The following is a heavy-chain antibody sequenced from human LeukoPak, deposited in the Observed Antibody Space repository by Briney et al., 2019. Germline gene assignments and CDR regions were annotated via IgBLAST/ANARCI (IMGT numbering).Heavy chain of an antibody. Sequence: GESLKISCKGSGYSFTSYWIGWVRQMPGKGLEWMGIIYPGDSDTRYSPSFQGQVTISADKSINTAYLQWSSLKASDTAMYYCARHADYVVNWFDPWGQGTLVTVSS. CDR3: ARHADYVVNWFDP. D-gene: IGHD4-17*01. J-gene: IGHJ5*02. CDR1: GYSFTSYW. CDR2: IYPGDSDT. V-gene: IGHV5-51*01.